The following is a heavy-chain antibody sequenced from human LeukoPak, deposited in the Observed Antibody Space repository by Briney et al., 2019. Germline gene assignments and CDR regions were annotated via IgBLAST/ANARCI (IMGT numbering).Heavy chain of an antibody. CDR2: INPNSGGT. CDR3: ARNDFWSGYGALYYYYMDV. J-gene: IGHJ6*03. CDR1: GYTFTGYY. Sequence: SVKVSCKASGYTFTGYYMHWVRQAPGQGLEWMGWINPNSGGTNYAQKFQGRVTMTRDTSISTAYMELSSLRSEDTAVYYCARNDFWSGYGALYYYYMDVWGKGTTVTVSS. D-gene: IGHD3-3*01. V-gene: IGHV1-2*02.